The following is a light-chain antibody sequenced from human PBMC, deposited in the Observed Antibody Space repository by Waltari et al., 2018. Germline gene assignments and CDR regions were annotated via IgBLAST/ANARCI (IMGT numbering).Light chain of an antibody. V-gene: IGKV1-5*03. J-gene: IGKJ1*01. CDR1: QSVNRW. Sequence: IQMNQSPSTLSASVGDRVTITCRASQSVNRWLAWYQQKAGKAPKLLISKASALQNGVAPRFSGGGPGTEFTLTISNLQPDDSSTYYCQQYEAFPVTFGHGTKVEIK. CDR3: QQYEAFPVT. CDR2: KAS.